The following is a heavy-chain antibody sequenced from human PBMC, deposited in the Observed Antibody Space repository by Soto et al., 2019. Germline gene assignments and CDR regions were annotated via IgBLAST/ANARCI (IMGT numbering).Heavy chain of an antibody. D-gene: IGHD2-15*01. CDR2: ITADGGT. CDR3: APRVSFSGSSFQNDAFAI. J-gene: IGHJ3*02. V-gene: IGHV3-23*01. Sequence: EVQVLESGGGLVQPGGSLRLSCAGSGFTVSSHAMTWIRQAPGKRPEWVSTITADGGTYYADSVKGRSAMSSDPSESTXXLQMNSLRAQDTAAYYCAPRVSFSGSSFQNDAFAIRGQGTMVTVSS. CDR1: GFTVSSHA.